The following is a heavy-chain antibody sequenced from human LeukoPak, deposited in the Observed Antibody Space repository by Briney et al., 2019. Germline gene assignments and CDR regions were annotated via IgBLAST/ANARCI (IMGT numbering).Heavy chain of an antibody. Sequence: ASVKVSCMASGYTFTGYYMHWVRQAPGQGLEWTGRINPNNGATNYAQKFQGRVTITGDTSISTAYMELSSLRSDDTAVYYCTRESGSYHGNDYWGQGTLVTVSS. J-gene: IGHJ4*02. CDR3: TRESGSYHGNDY. V-gene: IGHV1-2*06. CDR1: GYTFTGYY. CDR2: INPNNGAT. D-gene: IGHD1-26*01.